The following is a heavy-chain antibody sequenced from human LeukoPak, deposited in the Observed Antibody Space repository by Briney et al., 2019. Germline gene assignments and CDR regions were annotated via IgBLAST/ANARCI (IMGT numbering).Heavy chain of an antibody. V-gene: IGHV4-39*07. CDR2: IYYSGST. Sequence: PSETLSLTCTVSGGSISSSNYYWGWIRQPPGKGLEWIGNIYYSGSTYYNPSLKSRVTISIDTSKNQFSLKLSSVTAADTAIYYPIAVVVPGWFDPWGQGPLVTVPS. CDR1: GGSISSSNYY. CDR3: IAVVVPGWFDP. D-gene: IGHD6-19*01. J-gene: IGHJ5*02.